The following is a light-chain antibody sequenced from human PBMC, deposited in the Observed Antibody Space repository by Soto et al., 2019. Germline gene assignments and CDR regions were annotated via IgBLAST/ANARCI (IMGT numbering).Light chain of an antibody. V-gene: IGKV1-5*01. Sequence: DIQMTQSPSSLSASVGDRVTITFQASQNINNYLNWYQQKPGRAPKLLIYDSSSLESGVPSRFSGSGSGTEFRLTISTMQPDDFATYYCQQYDSFSVTFGQGTRLEIK. J-gene: IGKJ5*01. CDR3: QQYDSFSVT. CDR1: QNINNY. CDR2: DSS.